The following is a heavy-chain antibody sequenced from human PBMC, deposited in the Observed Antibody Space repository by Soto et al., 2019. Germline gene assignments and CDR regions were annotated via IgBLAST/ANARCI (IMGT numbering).Heavy chain of an antibody. CDR1: GGSIGSYT. CDR3: ARVSRWGGIGSTTTRKPYYYFMDV. CDR2: ISQPGST. J-gene: IGHJ6*03. Sequence: QVQLQESGPGLVKPSETLSLTCNVSGGSIGSYTWGWIRQTPGKALEWIGYISQPGSTYYNPSLTSRVTISVDTSKSQVSLKLTSVTATDTAVYYCARVSRWGGIGSTTTRKPYYYFMDVWGTGTTVAVSS. D-gene: IGHD3-16*01. V-gene: IGHV4-59*01.